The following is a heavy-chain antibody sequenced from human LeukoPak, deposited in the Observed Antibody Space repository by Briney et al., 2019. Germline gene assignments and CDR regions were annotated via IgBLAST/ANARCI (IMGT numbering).Heavy chain of an antibody. CDR3: PHRPSFQLELYAPYYYYYMDV. CDR1: GFSLSTSGGG. CDR2: IYWDDDK. J-gene: IGHJ6*03. V-gene: IGHV2-5*02. Sequence: SGPTLVNPTQTRTLTCTFSGFSLSTSGGGVGWIRQPPGRAREWLALIYWDDDKRYSPSLKSRLTITKDTSKNQVVLTMTNMDPVDTATYYCPHRPSFQLELYAPYYYYYMDVWGKGTTVTVSS. D-gene: IGHD1-1*01.